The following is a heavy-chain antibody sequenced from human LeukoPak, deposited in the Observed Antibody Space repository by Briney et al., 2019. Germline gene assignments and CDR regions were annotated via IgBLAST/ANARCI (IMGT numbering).Heavy chain of an antibody. CDR3: ARGLWFGGYYYYYYMDV. CDR1: GYTFTSYG. V-gene: IGHV1-2*06. Sequence: ASVKVSCKASGYTFTSYGISWVRQAPGQGLEWMGRINPNSGGTNYAQKFQGRVTMTRDTSISTAYMELSSLRSEDTAVYYCARGLWFGGYYYYYYMDVWGKGTTVTVSS. J-gene: IGHJ6*03. CDR2: INPNSGGT. D-gene: IGHD3-10*01.